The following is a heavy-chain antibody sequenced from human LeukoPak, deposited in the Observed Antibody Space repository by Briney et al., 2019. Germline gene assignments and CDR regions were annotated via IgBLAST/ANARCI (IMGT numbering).Heavy chain of an antibody. Sequence: PGGSLRLSCAASGFTFSSYSMHWVPQAPGKGLEWVAVISYDGSNKYYAHSVKGRFTISRDNSKNTLYLQMNSLRAEGTAVYYCVIAARFDPWGQGTLVTVSS. D-gene: IGHD6-6*01. CDR2: ISYDGSNK. CDR3: VIAARFDP. V-gene: IGHV3-30-3*01. CDR1: GFTFSSYS. J-gene: IGHJ5*02.